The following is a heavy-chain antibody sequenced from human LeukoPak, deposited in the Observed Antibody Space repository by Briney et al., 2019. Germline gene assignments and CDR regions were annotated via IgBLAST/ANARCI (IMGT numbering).Heavy chain of an antibody. CDR2: IYYSGST. D-gene: IGHD2-8*01. CDR1: GGSISSSNFY. CDR3: ARGVYCTNGVCYSLNYYYYYMDV. V-gene: IGHV4-39*07. Sequence: SETLSLTCTVSGGSISSSNFYWGWIRQPPGKGLEWIGSIYYSGSTYYNPSPKSRVTISVDTSKNQFSLKLSSVTAADTAVYYCARGVYCTNGVCYSLNYYYYYMDVWGKGTTVTVSS. J-gene: IGHJ6*03.